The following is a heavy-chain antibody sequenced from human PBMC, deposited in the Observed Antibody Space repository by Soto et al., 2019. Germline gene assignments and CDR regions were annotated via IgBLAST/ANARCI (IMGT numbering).Heavy chain of an antibody. CDR3: ARGGLDDFWSGYLYHLDS. CDR2: IYLSGFP. D-gene: IGHD3-3*01. J-gene: IGHJ4*02. Sequence: QVQLQESGPGLVKPSQTLSLTCTVSGGSITSSKHYWSWIRQHPGKGLEWIGYIYLSGFPYSNPSLKSRVTMSIDTSKNQFSLKLSSVTAADTAVYYCARGGLDDFWSGYLYHLDSWGLGTLVTVSS. V-gene: IGHV4-30-4*08. CDR1: GGSITSSKHY.